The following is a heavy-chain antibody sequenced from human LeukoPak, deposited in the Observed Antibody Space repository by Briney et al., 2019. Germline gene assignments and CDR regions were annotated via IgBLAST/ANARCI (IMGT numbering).Heavy chain of an antibody. CDR1: GGSFSGYY. D-gene: IGHD2-15*01. CDR2: INHSGST. CDR3: AAVAYYYGMDV. V-gene: IGHV4-34*01. Sequence: SETLSLTCAVYGGSFSGYYWSWIRQPPGKGLEWIGEINHSGSTNYNPSLKSRVTISVGTSKNQFSLKLSSVTAADTAVYYCAAVAYYYGMDVWGQGTTVTVSS. J-gene: IGHJ6*02.